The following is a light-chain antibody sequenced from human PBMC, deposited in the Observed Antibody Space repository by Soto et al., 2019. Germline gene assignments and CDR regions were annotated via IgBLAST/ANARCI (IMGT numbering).Light chain of an antibody. CDR3: QHFYTWPRT. CDR1: QSVSSN. Sequence: EIVMTQSPGTLSVSPGERATLSCRASQSVSSNLAWYQQKPGQAPRLLIYGASNRTTGIPARFSGSGSETAFSLTISSLQSEDFAVYYCQHFYTWPRTGGQGTKVEIK. J-gene: IGKJ1*01. CDR2: GAS. V-gene: IGKV3-15*01.